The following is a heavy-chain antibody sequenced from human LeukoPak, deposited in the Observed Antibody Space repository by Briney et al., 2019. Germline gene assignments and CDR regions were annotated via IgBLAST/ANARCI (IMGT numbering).Heavy chain of an antibody. D-gene: IGHD4-17*01. J-gene: IGHJ4*02. CDR1: GYSMSSGYY. V-gene: IGHV4-38-2*02. CDR3: ARDMGYGDYVRLGDY. CDR2: IYHSGST. Sequence: SETLSLTCAVSGYSMSSGYYWGWIRQPPGKGLEWTGSIYHSGSTYYNPSLKSRVTISVDRSKNQFSLKVNSVTAADTAVYYCARDMGYGDYVRLGDYWGQGTLVTVSS.